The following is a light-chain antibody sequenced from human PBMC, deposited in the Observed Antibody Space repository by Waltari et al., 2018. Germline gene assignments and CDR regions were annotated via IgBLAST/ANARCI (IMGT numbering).Light chain of an antibody. CDR1: TSDAGGYTP. CDR2: DVS. J-gene: IGLJ3*02. CDR3: GSYTGSTTWV. V-gene: IGLV2-14*01. Sequence: QSALTHPASVSGSPGQSITTPCTGATSDAGGYTPVSWYQQRPGKAPNLLIFDVSNRPSGVSNRFSGSKSGNTASLTISGLQAEDEAAYYCGSYTGSTTWVFGGGTKLTVL.